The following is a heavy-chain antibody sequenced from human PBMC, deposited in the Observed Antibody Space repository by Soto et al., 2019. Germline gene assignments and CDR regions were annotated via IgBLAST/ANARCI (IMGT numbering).Heavy chain of an antibody. J-gene: IGHJ6*03. Sequence: GGSLRLSCAASGFTFSSYGMHWVRQAPGKGLEWVAVISYDGGNKYYADSVKGRYTISRDNSKNTLYLQMNSLRAEDTAVYYCAKDRASYCSSTSCYTVPYYYYYYMDVWGKGTTVTVSS. CDR2: ISYDGGNK. CDR1: GFTFSSYG. V-gene: IGHV3-30*18. CDR3: AKDRASYCSSTSCYTVPYYYYYYMDV. D-gene: IGHD2-2*01.